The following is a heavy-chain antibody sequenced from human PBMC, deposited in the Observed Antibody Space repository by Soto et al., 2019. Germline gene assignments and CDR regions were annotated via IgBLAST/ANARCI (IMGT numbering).Heavy chain of an antibody. CDR2: IYYSGST. CDR3: ATGSRDYYYYYYMDV. Sequence: SETLSLTCTVSGGSISSYYWSWIRQPPGKGLEWIGYIYYSGSTNYNPSLKSRVTISVDTSKNQFSLKLSSVTAADTAVYYCATGSRDYYYYYYMDVWGKGTTVTVSS. V-gene: IGHV4-59*01. J-gene: IGHJ6*03. CDR1: GGSISSYY. D-gene: IGHD3-10*01.